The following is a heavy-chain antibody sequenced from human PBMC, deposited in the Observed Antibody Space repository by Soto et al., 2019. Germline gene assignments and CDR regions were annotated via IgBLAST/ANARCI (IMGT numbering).Heavy chain of an antibody. D-gene: IGHD3-22*01. Sequence: GGSLRLSCAASGFTFDYYTMHWVRHAPGKGLEWVSLISWDGGSTYYADSVKGRFTISRDNSKNSLYLQMNSLRTEDTALYYCAKDIIRDSSGYYGPSHYYYYGMDVWGQGTTVTVSS. J-gene: IGHJ6*02. CDR1: GFTFDYYT. V-gene: IGHV3-43*01. CDR3: AKDIIRDSSGYYGPSHYYYYGMDV. CDR2: ISWDGGST.